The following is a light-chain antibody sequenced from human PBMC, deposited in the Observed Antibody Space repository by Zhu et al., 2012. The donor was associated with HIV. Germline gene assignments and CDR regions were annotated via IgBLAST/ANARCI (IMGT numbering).Light chain of an antibody. CDR1: QSIGNN. Sequence: EIVMTQSPATLSVSPGEGATLSCRATQSIGNNLAWYQQRPGQAPRLLIYGASTRAAGIPPRFTGTGSGTEFTLTIDTMESEDFAVYYCQQRSSWPLTFGGGTKVEIK. J-gene: IGKJ4*01. CDR2: GAS. CDR3: QQRSSWPLT. V-gene: IGKV3-15*01.